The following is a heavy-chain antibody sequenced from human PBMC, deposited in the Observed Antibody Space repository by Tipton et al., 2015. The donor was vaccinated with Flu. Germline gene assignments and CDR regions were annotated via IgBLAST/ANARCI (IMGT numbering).Heavy chain of an antibody. V-gene: IGHV5-51*01. D-gene: IGHD4-17*01. CDR1: GYSFTSYW. CDR3: ARRGGPGLNDYGDYSFDY. Sequence: QLVQSGAEVKKPGESLKISCKGSGYSFTSYWIGWVRQMPGKGLEWMGIIYPGDSDTRYSPSFQGQVTISADKSISTAYLQWSSLKASDTAMYYCARRGGPGLNDYGDYSFDYWGQGTLVTVSS. CDR2: IYPGDSDT. J-gene: IGHJ4*02.